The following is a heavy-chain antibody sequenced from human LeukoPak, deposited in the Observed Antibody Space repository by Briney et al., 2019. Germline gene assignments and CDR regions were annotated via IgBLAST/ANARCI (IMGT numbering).Heavy chain of an antibody. J-gene: IGHJ5*02. CDR3: ARGEPHYYYDSSGYYYP. CDR2: INHSGST. V-gene: IGHV4-34*01. CDR1: GGSFSGYY. D-gene: IGHD3-22*01. Sequence: PSETLSLTCAVYGGSFSGYYWSWIRQPPGKGLEWIGEINHSGSTNYNPSLKSRVTISVDTSKNQLSLKLSSVTAADTAVYYCARGEPHYYYDSSGYYYPWGQGTLVTVSS.